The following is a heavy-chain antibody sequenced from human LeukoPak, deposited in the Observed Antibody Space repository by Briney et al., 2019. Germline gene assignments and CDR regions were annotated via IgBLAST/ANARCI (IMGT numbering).Heavy chain of an antibody. CDR3: AAENGNFWIGYHYFED. V-gene: IGHV4-39*01. CDR2: LYFDGHT. J-gene: IGHJ4*02. Sequence: SETLSLTRTLSRGSLGRNSYYWGCIRHPPGKGLEWIGTLYFDGHTFYNPSLKSRVTLSIDISKSEFSLTLASVTAAHTAIYYCAAENGNFWIGYHYFEDWGQGSLVSVSS. D-gene: IGHD3-3*01. CDR1: RGSLGRNSYY.